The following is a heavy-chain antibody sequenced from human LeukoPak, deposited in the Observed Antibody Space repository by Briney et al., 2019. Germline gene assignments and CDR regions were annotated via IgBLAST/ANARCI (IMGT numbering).Heavy chain of an antibody. CDR1: GYTFTNYG. D-gene: IGHD4-17*01. CDR2: LIPMFGTP. J-gene: IGHJ4*02. Sequence: SVKVSCKASGYTFTNYGISWVRQAPGQGLEWMGGLIPMFGTPNYAQRFEGRLTITADKSGTAAYMELSSLRSEDTAVYYCATADYGDYTFDYWSQGTLVTVSS. CDR3: ATADYGDYTFDY. V-gene: IGHV1-69*06.